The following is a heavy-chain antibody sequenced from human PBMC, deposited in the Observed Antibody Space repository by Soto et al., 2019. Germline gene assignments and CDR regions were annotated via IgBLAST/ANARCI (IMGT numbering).Heavy chain of an antibody. D-gene: IGHD6-13*01. Sequence: SETLSLTCNVSGDSITSYFWSWIRQPAGKGLEWIGRLETSGITNYNPSLNSRATMSLDTPKNQFSLKLSSVTAADTAVYYCARDREQLVSGYYGMDVWGQGTTVTVSS. CDR1: GDSITSYF. CDR2: LETSGIT. J-gene: IGHJ6*02. CDR3: ARDREQLVSGYYGMDV. V-gene: IGHV4-4*07.